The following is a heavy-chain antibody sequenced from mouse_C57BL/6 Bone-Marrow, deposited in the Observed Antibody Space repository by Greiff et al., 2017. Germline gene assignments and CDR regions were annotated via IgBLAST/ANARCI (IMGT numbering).Heavy chain of an antibody. CDR3: AIRCAPYYYGSSDAMDY. CDR2: IYPGSGNT. V-gene: IGHV1-76*01. J-gene: IGHJ4*01. D-gene: IGHD1-1*01. Sequence: QVQLQQSGAELVRPGASVKLSCKASGYTFPDYYINWVKQRPGQGLEWIARIYPGSGNTYYNETFKGKATLTADKSSSTAYMQLSSLTSEDSAIYCCAIRCAPYYYGSSDAMDYWGQGTSVTVSS. CDR1: GYTFPDYY.